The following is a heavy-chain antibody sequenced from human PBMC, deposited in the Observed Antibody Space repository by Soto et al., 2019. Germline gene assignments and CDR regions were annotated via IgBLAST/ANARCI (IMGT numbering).Heavy chain of an antibody. J-gene: IGHJ6*02. CDR2: ISYDGSNK. D-gene: IGHD6-6*01. CDR3: AKDEPIAARPNYYYGMDV. Sequence: PGVSLRLSCAASGFTFSSYGMHWVRQAPGKGLEWVAVISYDGSNKYYADSVKGRSTISRDNSKNTLYLQMNSLRAEDTAVYYCAKDEPIAARPNYYYGMDVWGQGTTVTVSS. V-gene: IGHV3-30*18. CDR1: GFTFSSYG.